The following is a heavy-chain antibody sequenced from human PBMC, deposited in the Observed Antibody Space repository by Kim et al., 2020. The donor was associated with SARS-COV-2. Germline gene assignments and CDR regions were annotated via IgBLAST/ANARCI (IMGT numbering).Heavy chain of an antibody. CDR1: GGSISSGGYY. J-gene: IGHJ3*02. V-gene: IGHV4-31*03. Sequence: SETLSLTCTVSGGSISSGGYYWSWIRQHPGKGLEWIGYIYYSGSTYYNPSLKSRVTISVDTSKNQFSLKLSSVTAADTAVYYCARRGDLGAFDIWGQGTMVTVSS. CDR2: IYYSGST. D-gene: IGHD3-10*01. CDR3: ARRGDLGAFDI.